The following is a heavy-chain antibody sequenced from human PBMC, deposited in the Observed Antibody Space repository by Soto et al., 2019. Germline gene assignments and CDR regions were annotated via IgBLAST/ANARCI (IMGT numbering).Heavy chain of an antibody. D-gene: IGHD1-26*01. J-gene: IGHJ4*02. CDR2: ISGGGGST. Sequence: GESLKISCAAPGFTFSSYGMTWVRQAPGKGLEWVSGISGGGGSTYYADSVKGRFTISRDNSKNTLYLQVNSLRGDDTAVYYCAKGHYSGSYVYFDYWGQGTLVTVSS. CDR1: GFTFSSYG. V-gene: IGHV3-23*01. CDR3: AKGHYSGSYVYFDY.